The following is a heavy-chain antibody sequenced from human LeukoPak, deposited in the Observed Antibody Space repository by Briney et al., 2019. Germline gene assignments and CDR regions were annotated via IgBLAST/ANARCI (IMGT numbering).Heavy chain of an antibody. V-gene: IGHV3-21*01. CDR2: ISSSSYI. D-gene: IGHD4-17*01. J-gene: IGHJ5*02. CDR1: GFTFSSYS. Sequence: PGGSLRLSCAASGFTFSSYSMNWVRQAPGKGLEWVSSISSSSYIYYADSVKGRFTISRDNAKNSLYLQMNSLRAEDTAVYYCARGLWTTVTVNWFDPWGQGTLVTVSS. CDR3: ARGLWTTVTVNWFDP.